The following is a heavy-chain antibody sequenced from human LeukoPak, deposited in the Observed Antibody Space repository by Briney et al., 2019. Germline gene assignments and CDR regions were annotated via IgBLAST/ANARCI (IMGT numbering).Heavy chain of an antibody. CDR1: EFTFSNYA. J-gene: IGHJ4*02. CDR3: ATYRQVLLPFES. CDR2: ISYDGSNK. Sequence: GGSLRLSCAASEFTFSNYAMHWVRQAPGKGLEWVAVISYDGSNKFYADSVRGRFTISRDNSKSTLSLQMNSLRAEDTAIYYCATYRQVLLPFESWGQGTLVTVSS. D-gene: IGHD2-8*02. V-gene: IGHV3-30*04.